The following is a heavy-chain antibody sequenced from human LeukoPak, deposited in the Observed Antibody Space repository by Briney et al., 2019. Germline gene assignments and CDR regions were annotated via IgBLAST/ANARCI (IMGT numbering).Heavy chain of an antibody. Sequence: SETLSLTCTVSGGSISSYYWSWIRQPPGKGLEWIGYIYYSGSTNYNPSLKSRVTISVDTSKNQFSLKLSSVTAADTAVYYCATVSEADGWLRKDYFDYWGQGSLVTVSS. CDR2: IYYSGST. CDR1: GGSISSYY. D-gene: IGHD5-12*01. CDR3: ATVSEADGWLRKDYFDY. J-gene: IGHJ4*02. V-gene: IGHV4-59*01.